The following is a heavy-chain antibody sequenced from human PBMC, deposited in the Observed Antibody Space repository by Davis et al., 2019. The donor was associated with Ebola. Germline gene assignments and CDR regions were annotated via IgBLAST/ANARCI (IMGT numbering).Heavy chain of an antibody. J-gene: IGHJ4*02. CDR3: ARILRYCSGGSCSYYFDY. D-gene: IGHD2-15*01. Sequence: SGSTLVKPTQTLTLTCTFSGFSLSTSGMCVSWIRQPPGKALEWLARIDWDNDKYYSTSLKTRLTISKDTSKNQVVLTMTNMDPVDTATYYCARILRYCSGGSCSYYFDYWGQGTLVTVSS. CDR1: GFSLSTSGMC. V-gene: IGHV2-70*11. CDR2: IDWDNDK.